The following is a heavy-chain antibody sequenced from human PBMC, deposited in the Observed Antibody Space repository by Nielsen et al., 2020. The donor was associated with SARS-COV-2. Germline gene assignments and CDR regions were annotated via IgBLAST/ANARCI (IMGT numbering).Heavy chain of an antibody. CDR1: GFTFSSHW. D-gene: IGHD1-26*01. J-gene: IGHJ6*02. V-gene: IGHV3-7*01. CDR2: IKQDGSEK. Sequence: GESLKISCAASGFTFSSHWMSWVRQAPGKGLEWVANIKQDGSEKYYVDSVKGRFTISRDSAKNSLYLQMNSLRAEDTAVYYCAREGSGSHWGYYYGMDVWGQGTTVTVSS. CDR3: AREGSGSHWGYYYGMDV.